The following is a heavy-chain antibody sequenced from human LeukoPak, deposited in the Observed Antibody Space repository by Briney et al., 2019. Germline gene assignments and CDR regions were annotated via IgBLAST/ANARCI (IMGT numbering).Heavy chain of an antibody. CDR1: VGSISSGDYY. Sequence: PSETLSLTCTVSVGSISSGDYYWSWIRQPPGKGLEWIGYIYYSGGTYYNPSLKSRVTISVDTSKSQFSLKLSSVTAADTAVYYCARVEQQLALYWFYPWGQGTLVTVSS. J-gene: IGHJ5*02. D-gene: IGHD6-13*01. CDR2: IYYSGGT. CDR3: ARVEQQLALYWFYP. V-gene: IGHV4-30-4*08.